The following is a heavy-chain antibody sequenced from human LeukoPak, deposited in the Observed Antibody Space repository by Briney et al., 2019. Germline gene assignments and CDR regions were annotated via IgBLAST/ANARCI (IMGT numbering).Heavy chain of an antibody. V-gene: IGHV4-31*03. CDR2: IYYSGST. CDR1: GGSISSGGYY. CDR3: ARHDRGYSGYDYEPFFDS. J-gene: IGHJ4*02. D-gene: IGHD5-12*01. Sequence: PSETLSLTCTVSGGSISSGGYYWSWIRQHPGKGLEWIGYIYYSGSTYYNPSLKSRVTISVETSKNQFSLKLSSVTAADTAVYYCARHDRGYSGYDYEPFFDSWGQGGLVTVSS.